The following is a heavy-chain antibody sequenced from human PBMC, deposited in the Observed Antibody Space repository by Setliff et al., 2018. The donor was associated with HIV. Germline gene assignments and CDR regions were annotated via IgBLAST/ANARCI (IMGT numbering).Heavy chain of an antibody. CDR3: ARDNGDYSYYFDY. Sequence: PGGSLRLSCAASGFTFNIYYLSWVRQAPGKGLEWVGKINQDESEQFYVDSVRGRFTISRDNAKNSLYLQMNSMRAEDTAVYYCARDNGDYSYYFDYWGQGTLVTVSS. J-gene: IGHJ4*02. D-gene: IGHD2-15*01. CDR1: GFTFNIYY. V-gene: IGHV3-7*01. CDR2: INQDESEQ.